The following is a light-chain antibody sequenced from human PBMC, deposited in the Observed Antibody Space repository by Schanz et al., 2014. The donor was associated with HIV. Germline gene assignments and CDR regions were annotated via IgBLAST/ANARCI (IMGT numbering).Light chain of an antibody. Sequence: QSVLTQPASVSGSPGQSITISCTGTSSDAGAYKYASWYQKNPGKAPKLMIYEVTKWPSGVPDRFSGSKSGNTASLTVSGLQAEDEADYYCASYAGSNNLVFGGGTKLTVL. V-gene: IGLV2-8*01. CDR3: ASYAGSNNLV. CDR2: EVT. J-gene: IGLJ2*01. CDR1: SSDAGAYKY.